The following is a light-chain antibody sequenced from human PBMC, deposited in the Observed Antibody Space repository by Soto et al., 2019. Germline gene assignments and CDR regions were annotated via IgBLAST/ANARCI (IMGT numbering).Light chain of an antibody. CDR1: SGDVGFYDF. J-gene: IGLJ3*02. CDR2: GVT. CDR3: ASYTGSSTYL. Sequence: QSALTQPASMSGSPGQSITISCTGTSGDVGFYDFVSWYQQHPGKVPRLIIYGVTKWPSGVSHRFSGSKSGNTASLTISGLQVEDEADYSCASYTGSSTYLFGGGTKLTVL. V-gene: IGLV2-14*03.